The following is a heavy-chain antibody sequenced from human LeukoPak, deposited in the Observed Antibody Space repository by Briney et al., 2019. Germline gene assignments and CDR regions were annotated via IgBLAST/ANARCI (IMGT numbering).Heavy chain of an antibody. J-gene: IGHJ6*03. CDR2: INPNSGGT. V-gene: IGHV1-2*02. Sequence: ASVKVSCKASGYTFTSYYMHWVRQAPGQGLEWMGWINPNSGGTNYAQKFQGRVTMTRDTSISTAYMELSRLRSDDTAVYYCARATTVNNYYYYYMDVWGKGTTVTISS. D-gene: IGHD4-17*01. CDR1: GYTFTSYY. CDR3: ARATTVNNYYYYYMDV.